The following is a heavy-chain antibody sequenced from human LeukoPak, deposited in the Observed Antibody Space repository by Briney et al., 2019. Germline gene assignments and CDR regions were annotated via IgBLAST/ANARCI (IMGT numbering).Heavy chain of an antibody. CDR3: VYSSSSLLYYFDY. D-gene: IGHD6-13*01. CDR1: GYTFTGYY. Sequence: ASVKVSCKASGYTFTGYYMHWVRQAPGQGLEWMGWINPNSGGTNYAQKFQGRVTMTRDTSISTAYMELSRLRSDDTAVYYCVYSSSSLLYYFDYWGQGTTVTVSS. J-gene: IGHJ4*03. V-gene: IGHV1-2*02. CDR2: INPNSGGT.